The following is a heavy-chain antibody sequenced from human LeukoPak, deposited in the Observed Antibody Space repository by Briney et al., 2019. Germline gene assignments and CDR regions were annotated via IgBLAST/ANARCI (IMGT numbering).Heavy chain of an antibody. CDR2: IYSGGNT. J-gene: IGHJ5*02. CDR1: GINFNPYT. D-gene: IGHD2-21*01. Sequence: GGSLRLSCAVAGINFNPYTMNWVRQAPGKGLEWVSVIYSGGNTYYADSVKGRFTISRDNAKNSLYLQMNSLRAEDTAVYYCARGGGEFDPWGQGTLVTVSS. CDR3: ARGGGEFDP. V-gene: IGHV3-53*01.